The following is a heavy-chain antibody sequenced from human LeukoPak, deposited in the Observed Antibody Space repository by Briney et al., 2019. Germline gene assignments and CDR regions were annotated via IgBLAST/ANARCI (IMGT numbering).Heavy chain of an antibody. CDR1: GYTFTSYG. CDR3: AVGSGWYFVY. J-gene: IGHJ4*02. Sequence: ASVKVSCKASGYTFTSYGNSWVRQAPGQGLEWIGWISAYNGNTNYAQKLQGRVTMTTDTSTSTAYMELTSLGSDDTAGYYCAVGSGWYFVYWGQGTLVTVSS. CDR2: ISAYNGNT. D-gene: IGHD6-19*01. V-gene: IGHV1-18*01.